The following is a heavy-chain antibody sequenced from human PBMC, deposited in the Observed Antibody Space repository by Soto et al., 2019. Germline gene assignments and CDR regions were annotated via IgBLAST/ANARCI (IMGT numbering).Heavy chain of an antibody. Sequence: EVQLVESGGGLVKPGGSLRLSRAASGFTFSNAWMSWVRQAPGKGLEWVGRIKSKTDGGTTDYTAPVKGRFSISRDDSKNTLYLQMNSLKAEDTAVYYCSTGCSAGSCYSGGLFRYWGQGTLVTVSS. J-gene: IGHJ4*02. D-gene: IGHD2-15*01. CDR1: GFTFSNAW. CDR3: STGCSAGSCYSGGLFRY. CDR2: IKSKTDGGTT. V-gene: IGHV3-15*01.